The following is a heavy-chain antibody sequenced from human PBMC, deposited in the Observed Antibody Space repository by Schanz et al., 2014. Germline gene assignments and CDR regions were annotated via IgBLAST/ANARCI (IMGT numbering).Heavy chain of an antibody. CDR1: GFTFSDYY. D-gene: IGHD3-22*01. CDR3: ARPPHDSSGYYPFDY. V-gene: IGHV3-11*05. J-gene: IGHJ4*02. CDR2: VSSSSSYT. Sequence: QVRLVESGGGVVQPGRSLRLSCAASGFTFSDYYMSWIRQAPGKGLEWVSYVSSSSSYTHYADSVKGRFTISRDNAKNSLYLQMSSLRAEDTAVYYCARPPHDSSGYYPFDYWGQGTLVTVSS.